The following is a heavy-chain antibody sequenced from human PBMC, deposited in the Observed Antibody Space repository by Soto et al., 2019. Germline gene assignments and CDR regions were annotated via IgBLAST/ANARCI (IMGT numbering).Heavy chain of an antibody. J-gene: IGHJ6*02. D-gene: IGHD3-3*01. CDR2: IDPRDSYT. CDR1: GYSFTSYR. Sequence: GESLKISCKGSGYSFTSYRISWVRQMPGKGLEWMGRIDPRDSYTNYSPSFQGHVTISADKSISTAYLQWSSLKASDTAMYYCARSPYYDFWSGQSRYYYYGMDVWGQGTTVTVSS. CDR3: ARSPYYDFWSGQSRYYYYGMDV. V-gene: IGHV5-10-1*01.